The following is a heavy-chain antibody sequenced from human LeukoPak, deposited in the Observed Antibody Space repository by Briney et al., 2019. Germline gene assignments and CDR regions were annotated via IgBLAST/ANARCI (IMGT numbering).Heavy chain of an antibody. CDR3: SISSPAGYYYYVDV. J-gene: IGHJ6*03. CDR1: GGSIRSHY. V-gene: IGHV4-59*11. CDR2: IYDGGST. Sequence: PSETLSLTCDVSGGSIRSHYWSWLRQPPGKGLEWIGYIYDGGSTDYSPSLKSRVTMSIDTSTNQFSLKLTSVSAADTAVYFCSISSPAGYYYYVDVWGKGTTVTVSS.